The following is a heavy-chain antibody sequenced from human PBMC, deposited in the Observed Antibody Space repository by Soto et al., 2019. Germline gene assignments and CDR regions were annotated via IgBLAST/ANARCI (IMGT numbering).Heavy chain of an antibody. CDR1: GFTFSIHA. Sequence: GGSLRLSCAASGFTFSIHAMTWVRQASGKGLEWVSCLGGNGDANGDATYYADSVKGRFTISRDNSKNTLYLQMNSLRAEDTAVYYCAKSFNQSPSSYMDVWGKGTTVTVSS. CDR2: LGGNGDANGDAT. D-gene: IGHD3-16*02. CDR3: AKSFNQSPSSYMDV. J-gene: IGHJ6*03. V-gene: IGHV3-23*01.